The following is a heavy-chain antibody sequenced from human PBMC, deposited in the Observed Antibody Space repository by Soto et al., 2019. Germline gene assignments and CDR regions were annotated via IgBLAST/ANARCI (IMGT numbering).Heavy chain of an antibody. Sequence: SETLSLTCAVSGGSISSGGYYWSWIRQHPGKGLEWIGYIYYSGSTYYNPSLKSRVTISVDTSKNQFSLKLSSVTAADTAVYYCARDQEPLSGMDVWGQGTTVTVSS. D-gene: IGHD1-1*01. CDR2: IYYSGST. V-gene: IGHV4-31*11. CDR3: ARDQEPLSGMDV. J-gene: IGHJ6*02. CDR1: GGSISSGGYY.